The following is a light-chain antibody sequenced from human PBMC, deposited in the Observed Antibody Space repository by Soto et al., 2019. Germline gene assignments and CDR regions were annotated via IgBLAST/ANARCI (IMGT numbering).Light chain of an antibody. CDR3: HQTFIPPLT. Sequence: DIEMTQSPSSLSASVGDRVTITCRASQSISNFLSWYRKSPGRAPELLIYGASTLQSGVPSRFSGSGSGTDFTLTISSLQPEDFTTYWCHQTFIPPLTFGGGTKVEI. CDR1: QSISNF. V-gene: IGKV1-39*01. J-gene: IGKJ4*01. CDR2: GAS.